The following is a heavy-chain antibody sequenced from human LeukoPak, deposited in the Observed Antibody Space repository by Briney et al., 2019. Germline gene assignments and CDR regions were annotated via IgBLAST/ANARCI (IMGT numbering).Heavy chain of an antibody. D-gene: IGHD1-26*01. J-gene: IGHJ4*02. Sequence: GGSLRLSCAASGFTFSSYSMNWVRQAPGKGLEWVSSISSSSSYIYYADSVKGRFTISRDNAKNSLYLQMNSLRAEDTAVYYCARGGQWGLLDGTNYDYWGQGTLVTVSS. CDR2: ISSSSSYI. CDR1: GFTFSSYS. CDR3: ARGGQWGLLDGTNYDY. V-gene: IGHV3-21*01.